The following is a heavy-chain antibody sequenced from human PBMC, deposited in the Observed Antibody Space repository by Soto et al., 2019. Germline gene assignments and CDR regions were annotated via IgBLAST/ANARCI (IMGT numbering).Heavy chain of an antibody. CDR1: GLTLTNNY. D-gene: IGHD2-15*01. Sequence: XGSLRLSGAAAGLTLTNNYMHGFRQGPGKGLGWVSASGRVGHTSYAASLRGRSPVSRTDAKYSLDLKLNSLRAGDTDVYYCVRRLCTGGNCPGIGFDSWGQGTLVTVSS. J-gene: IGHJ4*02. V-gene: IGHV3-13*01. CDR3: VRRLCTGGNCPGIGFDS. CDR2: SGRVGHT.